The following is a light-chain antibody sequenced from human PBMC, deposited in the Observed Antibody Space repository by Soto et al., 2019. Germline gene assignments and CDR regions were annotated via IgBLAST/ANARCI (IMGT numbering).Light chain of an antibody. CDR3: CSCAGSNTFM. CDR2: DVT. J-gene: IGLJ3*02. V-gene: IGLV2-11*01. CDR1: SSDIGGCNY. Sequence: QSALTQPRSVSGSPGQSVTISCTGTSSDIGGCNYVSWYQQHPGKVPKLMIYDVTKRPSGVPDRFSGSKSANMASLTISGLQAEDEADYYCCSCAGSNTFMFGGGTKLTVL.